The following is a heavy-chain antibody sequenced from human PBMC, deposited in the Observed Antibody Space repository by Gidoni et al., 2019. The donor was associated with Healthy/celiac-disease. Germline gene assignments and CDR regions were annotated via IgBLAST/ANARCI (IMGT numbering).Heavy chain of an antibody. Sequence: EVQLVESGGGLVQPGGSLRLSCAASGFTFSSYEMNWVRQAPGKGLEWVSYISSSGSTIYYADSVKGRFTISRDNAKNSLYLQMNSLRAEDTAVYYCARDGGYGDYEDFDYWGQGTLVTVSS. V-gene: IGHV3-48*03. D-gene: IGHD4-17*01. CDR2: ISSSGSTI. J-gene: IGHJ4*02. CDR3: ARDGGYGDYEDFDY. CDR1: GFTFSSYE.